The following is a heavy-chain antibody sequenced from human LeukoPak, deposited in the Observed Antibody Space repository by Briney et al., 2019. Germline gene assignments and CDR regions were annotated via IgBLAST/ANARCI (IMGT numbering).Heavy chain of an antibody. V-gene: IGHV5-51*01. CDR3: ARARYCSGGSCYAEY. CDR2: IYPGDSET. Sequence: GESLKISCKGSGYSFTSYWIGWVRQMPGKGLEWMGIIYPGDSETRYSPSFQGQVTISADKSISTTYLQWTSLKASDTAMYYCARARYCSGGSCYAEYWGQGTLVTVSS. J-gene: IGHJ4*02. CDR1: GYSFTSYW. D-gene: IGHD2-15*01.